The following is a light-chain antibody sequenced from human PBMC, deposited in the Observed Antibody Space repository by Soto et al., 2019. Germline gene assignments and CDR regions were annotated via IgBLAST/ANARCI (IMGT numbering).Light chain of an antibody. Sequence: QSVPTQPPSVSGAPGQRVTISCTGSSSNIGAGYDVHWYQQLPGTAPKLLIHCNNNRPSGVPDRFSGSKSGSSASLAITGLQAEDEADYYCQSSDSSLSGSRVVFGGGTKVTVL. V-gene: IGLV1-40*01. J-gene: IGLJ2*01. CDR1: SSNIGAGYD. CDR3: QSSDSSLSGSRVV. CDR2: CNN.